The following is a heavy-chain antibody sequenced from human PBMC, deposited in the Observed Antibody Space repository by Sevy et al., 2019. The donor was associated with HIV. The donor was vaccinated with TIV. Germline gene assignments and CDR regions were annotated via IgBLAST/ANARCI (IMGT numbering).Heavy chain of an antibody. Sequence: GGSLRLSCAASGFTFSSHSMNWVRQTPGKGLEWISYINGTANTIYYADSVKGRFTISRDNAKNSLYLQLKSLRDEDTAIYYCARVPPYYDSNVSDFWGQGSLVTVSS. V-gene: IGHV3-48*02. D-gene: IGHD3-22*01. CDR1: GFTFSSHS. J-gene: IGHJ4*02. CDR3: ARVPPYYDSNVSDF. CDR2: INGTANTI.